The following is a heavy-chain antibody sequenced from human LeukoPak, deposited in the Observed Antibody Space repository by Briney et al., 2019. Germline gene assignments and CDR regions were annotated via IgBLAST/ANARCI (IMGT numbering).Heavy chain of an antibody. D-gene: IGHD3-10*01. CDR2: INSDGSST. CDR3: ARTSYGLWFGELLYYFDY. J-gene: IGHJ4*02. V-gene: IGHV3-74*01. Sequence: HTGGSLRLSCETSGLTFTNYWMHWVRQAPGKGLVWVSRINSDGSSTIYADSVKGRFTISRDNAKNTVVLQMTSLSAEDTAVYYCARTSYGLWFGELLYYFDYWGQGTLVTVSS. CDR1: GLTFTNYW.